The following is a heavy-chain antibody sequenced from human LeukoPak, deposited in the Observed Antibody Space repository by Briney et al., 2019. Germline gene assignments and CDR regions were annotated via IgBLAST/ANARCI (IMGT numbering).Heavy chain of an antibody. CDR1: GFTFSDYY. CDR2: ISSSSYT. J-gene: IGHJ4*02. V-gene: IGHV3-11*06. Sequence: GGSLRLSCAASGFTFSDYYMSWIRQAPGKGLELVSYISSSSYTNYADSVKGRFTISRDKAKTSLYLQMNSLRDEDTVVYYCARAPSSFIMYYFDSWGQGTLVTVSS. CDR3: ARAPSSFIMYYFDS. D-gene: IGHD1-26*01.